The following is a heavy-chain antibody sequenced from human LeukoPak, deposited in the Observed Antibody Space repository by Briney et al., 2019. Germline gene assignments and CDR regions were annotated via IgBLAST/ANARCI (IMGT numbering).Heavy chain of an antibody. V-gene: IGHV3-9*01. CDR2: ISWNSGSI. D-gene: IGHD6-19*01. CDR3: AKEIAVAGLGY. CDR1: GFTFDDYA. J-gene: IGHJ4*02. Sequence: GGSLRLSCAASGFTFDDYAMHWVRQAPGKGLEWVSGISWNSGSIGYADSVKGRFTISRDNAKNSLYLQMNSLRAEDTAVYYCAKEIAVAGLGYWGQGTLVTVSS.